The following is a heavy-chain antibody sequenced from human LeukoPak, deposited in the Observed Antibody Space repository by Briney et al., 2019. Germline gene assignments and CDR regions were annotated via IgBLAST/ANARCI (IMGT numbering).Heavy chain of an antibody. CDR1: GGSISSYY. CDR2: IYTSGST. J-gene: IGHJ3*02. D-gene: IGHD6-6*01. Sequence: SETLSLTYTVSGGSISSYYWSWIRQPAGKGLEWIGRIYTSGSTNYNPSLKSRVTMSVDTSKNQFSLKLSSVTAADTAVYYCARVEDSIDMAAPEAFDIWGQGTMVTVSS. V-gene: IGHV4-4*07. CDR3: ARVEDSIDMAAPEAFDI.